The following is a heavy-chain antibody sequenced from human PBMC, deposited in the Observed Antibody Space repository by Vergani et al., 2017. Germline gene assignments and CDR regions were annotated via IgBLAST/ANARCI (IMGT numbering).Heavy chain of an antibody. CDR1: GYSISRGYY. CDR3: ARQFWVSQGVGAFET. D-gene: IGHD3-16*01. V-gene: IGHV4-38-2*02. J-gene: IGHJ3*02. CDR2: VFHSGSA. Sequence: QVQLQESGPGLVKPSETLSLTCSVSGYSISRGYYWGWIRQPPGKGLEWIATVFHSGSAYYNPSLRRRVTLSVETSKNQFSLRLTTLTAADTAVYYCARQFWVSQGVGAFETWGRGTEVSVSS.